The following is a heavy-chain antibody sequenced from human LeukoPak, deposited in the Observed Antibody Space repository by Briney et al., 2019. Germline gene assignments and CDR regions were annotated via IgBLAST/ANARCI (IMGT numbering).Heavy chain of an antibody. J-gene: IGHJ5*02. CDR2: IIPILGTA. CDR3: ASTVTSDIVVVPAAIAWFDP. Sequence: SVKASCKASGGTFSSYAISWVRQAPGQGLEWLGGIIPILGTANYAQKFQGRVTITADESTSTAYMELSSLRSEDTAVYYCASTVTSDIVVVPAAIAWFDPWGQGTLVTVSS. D-gene: IGHD2-2*01. V-gene: IGHV1-69*01. CDR1: GGTFSSYA.